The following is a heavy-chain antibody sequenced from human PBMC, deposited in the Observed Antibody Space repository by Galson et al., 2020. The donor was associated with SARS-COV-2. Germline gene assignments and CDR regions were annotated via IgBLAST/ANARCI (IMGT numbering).Heavy chain of an antibody. CDR1: GGSISSTNF. CDR2: IDHSGYS. D-gene: IGHD4-17*01. Sequence: SETLSLTCAVSGGSISSTNFWIWVRQPPGKGLEWIGEIDHSGYSNYNPSLKSRVTIAVDKSKKQFSLKLSSVTAADTAVYYCGRRPDYGDDVHCWMDVWGKGTTVTGS. V-gene: IGHV4-4*02. J-gene: IGHJ6*03. CDR3: GRRPDYGDDVHCWMDV.